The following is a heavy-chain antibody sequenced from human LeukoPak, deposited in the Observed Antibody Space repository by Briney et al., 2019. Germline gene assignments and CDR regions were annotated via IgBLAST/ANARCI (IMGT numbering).Heavy chain of an antibody. D-gene: IGHD5-18*01. J-gene: IGHJ4*02. CDR3: ARARGYSYDLGY. CDR1: GYTFTGYY. Sequence: ASVKVSCKASGYTFTGYYMHWVRQAPGQGLEWMGWINPNSGGTNYAQKLQGWVTMTRDTSISTAYMELSRLRSDDTAVYYCARARGYSYDLGYWGQGTLVTVSS. V-gene: IGHV1-2*04. CDR2: INPNSGGT.